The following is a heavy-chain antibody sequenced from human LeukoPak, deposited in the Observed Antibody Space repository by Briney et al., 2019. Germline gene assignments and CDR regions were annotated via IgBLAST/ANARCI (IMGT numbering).Heavy chain of an antibody. Sequence: PSETLSLTCTVSGGSISSYYWSWIRQPAGKGLEWIGRIYTSGSTNYNPSLKSRVTMSVDTSKNQFSLKLSSVTAADTAVYYCASRDFRNRLIHDAFDIWGQGAMVTVSS. V-gene: IGHV4-4*07. CDR3: ASRDFRNRLIHDAFDI. D-gene: IGHD1-14*01. CDR2: IYTSGST. J-gene: IGHJ3*02. CDR1: GGSISSYY.